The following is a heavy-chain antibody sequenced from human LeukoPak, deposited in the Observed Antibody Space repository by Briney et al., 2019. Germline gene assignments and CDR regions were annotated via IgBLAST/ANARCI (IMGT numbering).Heavy chain of an antibody. Sequence: ASVKVSCKASGYTFTGYYMHWVRQAPGQGLEWMGWINPNSGGTNYAQKFQGRVTMTRDTSISTADMELSRLRSDDTAVYYCARVRRHDYYDSSGYYYYYYMDVWGKGTTVTVSS. J-gene: IGHJ6*03. D-gene: IGHD3-22*01. V-gene: IGHV1-2*02. CDR2: INPNSGGT. CDR3: ARVRRHDYYDSSGYYYYYYMDV. CDR1: GYTFTGYY.